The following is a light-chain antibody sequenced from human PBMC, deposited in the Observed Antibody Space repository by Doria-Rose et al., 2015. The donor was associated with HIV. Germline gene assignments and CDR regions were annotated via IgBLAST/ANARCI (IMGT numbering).Light chain of an antibody. CDR2: AAV. Sequence: DIQMTQSPSSLSASVGDRVTITCRASQDISNYVAWYHQKPGKIPKLLIYAAVTLQSGVPSRFSGSGSGRDFTLTITSLQPEDVATYFCQKYNSAPPTFGQG. J-gene: IGKJ1*01. CDR3: QKYNSAPPT. V-gene: IGKV1-27*01. CDR1: QDISNY.